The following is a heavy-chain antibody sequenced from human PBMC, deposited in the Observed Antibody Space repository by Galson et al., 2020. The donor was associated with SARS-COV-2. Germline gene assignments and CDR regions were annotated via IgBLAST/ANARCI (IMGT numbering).Heavy chain of an antibody. J-gene: IGHJ6*02. CDR3: ARDELAAGVGGTGTTYYYYGMDV. Sequence: ASVKVSCTASGYTFTSYGISWVRQAPGQGLEWMGWISAYNGNTNYAQKLQGRVTMTTDTSTSTAYMELRSLRSDDTAVYYCARDELAAGVGGTGTTYYYYGMDVWGQGTTVTVSS. D-gene: IGHD1-1*01. CDR2: ISAYNGNT. CDR1: GYTFTSYG. V-gene: IGHV1-18*01.